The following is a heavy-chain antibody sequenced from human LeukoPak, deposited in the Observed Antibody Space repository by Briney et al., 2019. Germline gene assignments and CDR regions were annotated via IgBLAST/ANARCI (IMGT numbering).Heavy chain of an antibody. V-gene: IGHV3-74*01. CDR2: INSDGSST. CDR3: ARGRYGGYFDY. CDR1: GFTFSTYW. J-gene: IGHJ4*02. D-gene: IGHD4-23*01. Sequence: GGSLRLSCAASGFTFSTYWMHWVRHAPGKGLVWVSRINSDGSSTSYADSVKGRFTISRDNAKNTLYVQMNSLRAEDTAVYYCARGRYGGYFDYWGQGTLVTVSS.